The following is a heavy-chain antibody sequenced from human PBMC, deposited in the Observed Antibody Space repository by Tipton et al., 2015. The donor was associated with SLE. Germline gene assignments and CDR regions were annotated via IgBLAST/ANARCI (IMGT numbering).Heavy chain of an antibody. CDR2: IRYDGSNK. V-gene: IGHV3-30*02. CDR3: AKDESIVGARGYYFDY. CDR1: GFTFSSYG. Sequence: SLRLSCAASGFTFSSYGMHWVRQAPGKGLEWVAFIRYDGSNKYYADSVKGRFTISRDNSKNTLYLQMNSLRAEDTAVYYCAKDESIVGARGYYFDYWGQGTLVTVSS. J-gene: IGHJ4*02. D-gene: IGHD1-26*01.